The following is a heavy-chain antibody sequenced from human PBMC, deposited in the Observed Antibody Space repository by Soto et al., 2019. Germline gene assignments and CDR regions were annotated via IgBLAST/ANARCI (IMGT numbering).Heavy chain of an antibody. D-gene: IGHD2-8*01. CDR3: ARTEGRSTRGDY. J-gene: IGHJ4*02. V-gene: IGHV1-18*01. Sequence: QVQLVQSGAEVKKPGASVRVSCKASGYSFTTYGVTWVRQAPGQGLEWMGWISTYNGDTRVAQQHQGRVTLTTHTSTNAAHMELRSLRSDDTAIYYCARTEGRSTRGDYWGQGTLVTVSS. CDR2: ISTYNGDT. CDR1: GYSFTTYG.